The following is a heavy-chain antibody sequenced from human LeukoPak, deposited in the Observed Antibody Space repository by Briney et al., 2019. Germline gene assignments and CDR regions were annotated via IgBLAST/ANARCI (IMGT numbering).Heavy chain of an antibody. Sequence: GASVKVSCKASGGTFSSYAISWVRQAPGRGLEWMGGIIPIFGTANYAQKFQGRVTITADESTSTAYMELSSLRSEDTAVYYCARWGLYDILTGSVAGEDWFDPWGQGTLVTVSS. V-gene: IGHV1-69*13. J-gene: IGHJ5*02. CDR3: ARWGLYDILTGSVAGEDWFDP. CDR1: GGTFSSYA. D-gene: IGHD3-9*01. CDR2: IIPIFGTA.